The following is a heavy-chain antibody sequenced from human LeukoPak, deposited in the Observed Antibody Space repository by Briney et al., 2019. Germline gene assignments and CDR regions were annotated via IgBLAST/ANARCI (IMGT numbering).Heavy chain of an antibody. D-gene: IGHD2-2*01. CDR2: VNPNNGVT. CDR1: EDTFTGYY. Sequence: EASVKVSCKASEDTFTGYYIHWVRQAPGQGLEWMGWVNPNNGVTEYAQEFQGRVTMTRDTSLSTAYMELSRLRSDDTAVYYCATDHCTRTNCYEDYYHGMGVWGQGTTVTVSS. J-gene: IGHJ6*02. V-gene: IGHV1-2*02. CDR3: ATDHCTRTNCYEDYYHGMGV.